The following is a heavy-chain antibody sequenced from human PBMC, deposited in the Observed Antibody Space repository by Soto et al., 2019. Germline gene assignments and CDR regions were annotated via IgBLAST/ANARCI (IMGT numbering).Heavy chain of an antibody. CDR1: GGSFTSNNW. J-gene: IGHJ4*02. D-gene: IGHD1-7*01. CDR2: IDRTGST. Sequence: QVQLQESGPGLVKPSGTLSLTCAVSGGSFTSNNWWPWVRQPPGQGLEWIGEIDRTGSTNYNPSLKSRVTISLDKSENQFSLKVTSLTAADTAVYYCASRDPGTSVDYWGQGTLVTVSS. CDR3: ASRDPGTSVDY. V-gene: IGHV4-4*02.